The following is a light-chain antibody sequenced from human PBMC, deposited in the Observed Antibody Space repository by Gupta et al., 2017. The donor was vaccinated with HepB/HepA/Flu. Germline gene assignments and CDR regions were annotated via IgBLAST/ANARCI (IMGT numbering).Light chain of an antibody. Sequence: LVISRSPATLSVSPGERATLSCRASQSVSSNLAWYQQKPGQAPRLLIYGASTRATGIPARFSGSGSGTEFTLTISSLQSEDFAVYYCQQYNNWPLTFGGWTKVEIK. V-gene: IGKV3-15*01. CDR1: QSVSSN. J-gene: IGKJ4*01. CDR2: GAS. CDR3: QQYNNWPLT.